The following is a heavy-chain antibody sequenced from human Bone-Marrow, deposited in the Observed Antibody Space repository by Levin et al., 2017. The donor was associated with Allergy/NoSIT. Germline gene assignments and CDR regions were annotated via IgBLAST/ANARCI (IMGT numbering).Heavy chain of an antibody. J-gene: IGHJ4*02. CDR1: GFTLSTYN. V-gene: IGHV3-48*01. D-gene: IGHD6-25*01. CDR2: INSASSAI. Sequence: LSLTCAASGFTLSTYNMIWVRQAPGKGLESVSYINSASSAIHYADSVQGRFTVSRDNAKNSLYLQMNSLRADDTAVYYCARVAAGVSGFDYCGQGTLVTVSS. CDR3: ARVAAGVSGFDY.